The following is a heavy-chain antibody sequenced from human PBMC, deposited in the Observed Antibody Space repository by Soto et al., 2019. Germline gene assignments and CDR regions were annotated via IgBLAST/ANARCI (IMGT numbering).Heavy chain of an antibody. Sequence: PSETLSLTCTVSGGSISSVGYYWSWIRQHPGKGLEWIGHIYYNGTTYYNPTLKSRVSISVDTSKNQFSLKLSSVTAADTAVYYCAALGMAKDAFDIWGQGTMVTVSS. J-gene: IGHJ3*02. V-gene: IGHV4-31*03. CDR1: GGSISSVGYY. D-gene: IGHD3-3*02. CDR2: IYYNGTT. CDR3: AALGMAKDAFDI.